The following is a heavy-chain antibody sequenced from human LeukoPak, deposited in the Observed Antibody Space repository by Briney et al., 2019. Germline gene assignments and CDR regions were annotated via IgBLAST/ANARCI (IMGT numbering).Heavy chain of an antibody. Sequence: ASQTLSLTCSVSGGSISSGSYYWSWIRQPAGKGLEWIGRIYTSGSTNYNPSLKSRVTISVDTSKNQFSLKLSSVTAADTAVYYCARDPEGSYDYWGQGTLVTVSS. D-gene: IGHD1-26*01. CDR1: GGSISSGSYY. CDR3: ARDPEGSYDY. CDR2: IYTSGST. J-gene: IGHJ4*02. V-gene: IGHV4-61*02.